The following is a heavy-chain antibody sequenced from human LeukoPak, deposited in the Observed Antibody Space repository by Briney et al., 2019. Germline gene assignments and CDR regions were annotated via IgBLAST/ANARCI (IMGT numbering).Heavy chain of an antibody. D-gene: IGHD2-2*01. CDR3: AVHIVVVPAAKKKNWFDP. Sequence: SETLSLTRAVYGGSFSGYYWSWIRQPPGKELEWIGEINHSGSTNYNPSLKSRVTISVDTSKNQFSLKLSSVTAADTAVYYCAVHIVVVPAAKKKNWFDPWGQGTLVTVSS. J-gene: IGHJ5*02. CDR2: INHSGST. CDR1: GGSFSGYY. V-gene: IGHV4-34*01.